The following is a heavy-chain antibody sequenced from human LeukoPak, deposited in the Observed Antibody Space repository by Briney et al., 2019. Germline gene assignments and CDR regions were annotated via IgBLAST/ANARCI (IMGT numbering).Heavy chain of an antibody. CDR1: GGSISSYY. CDR2: IYYSGST. V-gene: IGHV4-59*01. CDR3: ARGHGNMGVRYFGSGSRHAFDI. Sequence: PSETLSLTCTVSGGSISSYYWSWIRQPPGKGLEWIGYIYYSGSTNYNPSLKSRVTISVDTSKNQFSLKLSSVTAADTAVYYCARGHGNMGVRYFGSGSRHAFDIWGQGTMVTVSS. J-gene: IGHJ3*02. D-gene: IGHD3-10*01.